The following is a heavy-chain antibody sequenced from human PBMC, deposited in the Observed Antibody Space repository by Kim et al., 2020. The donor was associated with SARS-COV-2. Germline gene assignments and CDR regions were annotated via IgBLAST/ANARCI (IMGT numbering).Heavy chain of an antibody. CDR2: INAGKGNT. V-gene: IGHV1-3*01. CDR1: GYSFSSYA. CDR3: ARDSGGYCSSTSCLNYGMDV. D-gene: IGHD2-2*01. J-gene: IGHJ6*02. Sequence: ASVKVSCKASGYSFSSYAIHWVRQAPGQRLEWMGWINAGKGNTKYSQKFQARVTFTRDTSANTAYMELSSLRSEDTAVYFCARDSGGYCSSTSCLNYGMDVWGQGTAFTVSS.